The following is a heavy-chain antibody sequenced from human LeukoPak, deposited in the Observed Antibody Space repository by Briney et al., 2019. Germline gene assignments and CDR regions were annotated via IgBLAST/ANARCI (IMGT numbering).Heavy chain of an antibody. V-gene: IGHV4-59*01. D-gene: IGHD5-18*01. Sequence: PSETRSLTCTVSGGSISSYYWSWIRQPPGKGLEWIGYIYYSGSTNYNPSLKSRVTISVDTSKNQFSLKLSSVTAADTAVYYCARDPGSYGYYFDYWGQGTLVTVSS. CDR1: GGSISSYY. CDR3: ARDPGSYGYYFDY. CDR2: IYYSGST. J-gene: IGHJ4*02.